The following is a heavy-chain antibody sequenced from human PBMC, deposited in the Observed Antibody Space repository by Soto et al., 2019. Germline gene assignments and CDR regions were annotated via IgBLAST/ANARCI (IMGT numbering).Heavy chain of an antibody. CDR3: ARGEDILTGYYPPFDY. J-gene: IGHJ4*02. CDR2: ISSSSSYI. Sequence: GGSLRLSRAASGFTFSSYSMNWVRQAPGKGLEWVSSISSSSSYIYYADSVKGRFTISRDNAKNSLYLQMNSLRAEDTAVYYCARGEDILTGYYPPFDYWGQGTLVTVSS. V-gene: IGHV3-21*01. CDR1: GFTFSSYS. D-gene: IGHD3-9*01.